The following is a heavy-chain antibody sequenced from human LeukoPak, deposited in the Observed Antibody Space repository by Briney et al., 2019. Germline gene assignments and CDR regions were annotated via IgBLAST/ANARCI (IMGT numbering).Heavy chain of an antibody. CDR1: GGTFSSYA. Sequence: GASVKVSCKASGGTFSSYAISWVRQAPGQGLEWMGRIIPILGIANYAQKFQGRVTITADKSTSTAYMELSSLRSEDTAVYYWAREGSPDYNILTGYSVYWGQGTLVTVSS. J-gene: IGHJ4*02. D-gene: IGHD3-9*01. V-gene: IGHV1-69*04. CDR3: AREGSPDYNILTGYSVY. CDR2: IIPILGIA.